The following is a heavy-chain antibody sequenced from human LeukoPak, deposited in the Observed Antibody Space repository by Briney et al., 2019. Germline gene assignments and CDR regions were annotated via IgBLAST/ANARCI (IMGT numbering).Heavy chain of an antibody. CDR3: AKKLSGSYKGFDY. Sequence: GGSLRLSCAASGFTFSSYAMSWVRQAPGKGLEWVSGISDSGGTVYYADSVKGRFTISRDNSKNSLYLQMKSLRAKDTAVYYCAKKLSGSYKGFDYWGQGTLVTVSS. CDR2: ISDSGGTV. D-gene: IGHD1-26*01. J-gene: IGHJ4*02. CDR1: GFTFSSYA. V-gene: IGHV3-23*01.